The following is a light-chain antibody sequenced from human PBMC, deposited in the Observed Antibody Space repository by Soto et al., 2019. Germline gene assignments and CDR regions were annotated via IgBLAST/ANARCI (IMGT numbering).Light chain of an antibody. J-gene: IGKJ2*01. CDR1: QSISRN. Sequence: DIQLTQSPSSLSPSVGDRITLSCRASQSISRNLNWYQQMPGKAPSLLIYAARDMQSGVPGRFSGSGSGTEFNLTISSLQPEDLATYYCQQSHSTPYTFGQGTKLEI. V-gene: IGKV1-39*01. CDR3: QQSHSTPYT. CDR2: AAR.